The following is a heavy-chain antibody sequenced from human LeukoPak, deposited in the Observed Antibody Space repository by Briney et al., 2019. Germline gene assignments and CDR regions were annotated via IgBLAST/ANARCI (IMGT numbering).Heavy chain of an antibody. CDR1: GFTFISYW. CDR2: IKPDGSEK. Sequence: GGSLRLSCAASGFTFISYWMSWVRQAPGKGLEWVANIKPDGSEKDYEDSVKGRFTISRDNAKNSLYLQLNSLRGDDTAVYYCARDEGWYGRGLDVWGQGTTVIVSS. CDR3: ARDEGWYGRGLDV. J-gene: IGHJ6*02. V-gene: IGHV3-7*04. D-gene: IGHD2-15*01.